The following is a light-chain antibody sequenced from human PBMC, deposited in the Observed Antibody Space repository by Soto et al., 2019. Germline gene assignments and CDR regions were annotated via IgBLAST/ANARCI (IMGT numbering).Light chain of an antibody. CDR3: QQYENSPPYT. CDR2: GAS. J-gene: IGKJ2*01. CDR1: QSVSSSY. V-gene: IGKV3-20*01. Sequence: EIVLTQSPGTLSLSPGERATLSCRASQSVSSSYLAWYQQKPGQPPRLLIYGASSRATGIPDRFSGSGSGTDFTLTISRLEPEDFAVYYCQQYENSPPYTFGQGTKLEI.